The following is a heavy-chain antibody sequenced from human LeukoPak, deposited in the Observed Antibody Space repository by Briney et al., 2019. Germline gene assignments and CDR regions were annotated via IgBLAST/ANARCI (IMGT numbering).Heavy chain of an antibody. D-gene: IGHD3-22*01. CDR1: GFSLSTSEMC. V-gene: IGHV2-70*11. CDR3: VRSYYSDSSGYFFDY. J-gene: IGHJ4*02. Sequence: SGPALVKPTQTLTLTCTFSGFSLSTSEMCVNWIRQPPGKALEWLARVDWDDDKYYSTSLKTRLTISKDTSKSQVVLTMTNMDPVDTATYYCVRSYYSDSSGYFFDYWGQGTLDTVSS. CDR2: VDWDDDK.